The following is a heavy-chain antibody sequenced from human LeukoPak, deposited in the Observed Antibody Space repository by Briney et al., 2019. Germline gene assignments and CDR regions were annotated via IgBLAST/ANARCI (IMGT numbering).Heavy chain of an antibody. CDR2: IYSGGST. CDR1: GFTVSSNY. D-gene: IGHD2-21*01. CDR3: ARAEVIAIFDY. J-gene: IGHJ4*02. Sequence: GGSPRLSCAASGFTVSSNYMSWVRQAPGKGLEWVSIIYSGGSTYYADSVKGRFTISRDNSKNTLYLQMNSLRAEDTAVYYCARAEVIAIFDYWGQGTLVTVSS. V-gene: IGHV3-66*02.